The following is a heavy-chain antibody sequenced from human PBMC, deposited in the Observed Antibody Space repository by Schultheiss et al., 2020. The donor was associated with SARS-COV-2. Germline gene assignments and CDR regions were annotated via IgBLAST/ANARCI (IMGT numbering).Heavy chain of an antibody. V-gene: IGHV4-31*03. CDR2: IYYSGST. CDR3: AKPDEGNIAAREAYGMDV. CDR1: GDSISSGDYY. D-gene: IGHD6-6*01. Sequence: SETLSLTCTVSGDSISSGDYYWSWIRQHPGKGLEWIGYIYYSGSTYYNPSLKSRVTISVDTSKNQFSLKLSSVTAADTAVYYCAKPDEGNIAAREAYGMDVWGQGTTVTVSS. J-gene: IGHJ6*02.